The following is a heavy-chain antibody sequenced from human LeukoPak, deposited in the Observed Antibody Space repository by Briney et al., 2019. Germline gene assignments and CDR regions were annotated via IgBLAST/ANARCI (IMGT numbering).Heavy chain of an antibody. CDR1: GDSITSGTYY. Sequence: SQTLSLTCTVSGDSITSGTYYWSWIRQPAGKGLEWIGRIYTSGSTYYNPSLKSRVTISVDTSKNQFSLKLSSVTAADTAVYYCARAPGYCSGGSCYRFDYWGQGTLVTVSS. CDR3: ARAPGYCSGGSCYRFDY. CDR2: IYTSGST. J-gene: IGHJ4*02. D-gene: IGHD2-15*01. V-gene: IGHV4-61*02.